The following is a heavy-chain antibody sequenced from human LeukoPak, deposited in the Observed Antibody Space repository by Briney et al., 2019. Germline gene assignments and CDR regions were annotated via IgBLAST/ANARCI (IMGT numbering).Heavy chain of an antibody. CDR1: GFTFDDYA. D-gene: IGHD3-10*01. J-gene: IGHJ4*02. Sequence: QPGGSLRLSCAASGFTFDDYAMHWVRQAPGKGLEWVSGISWNSGSIGYADSVKGRFTISRDNAKNSLYLQMNSLRAEDTALYYCAKGGPMVRGVIDYWGQGTLVTVSS. CDR2: ISWNSGSI. CDR3: AKGGPMVRGVIDY. V-gene: IGHV3-9*01.